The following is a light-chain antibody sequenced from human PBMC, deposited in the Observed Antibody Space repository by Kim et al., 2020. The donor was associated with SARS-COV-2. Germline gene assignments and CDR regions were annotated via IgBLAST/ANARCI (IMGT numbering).Light chain of an antibody. CDR3: LQDYSDPIT. V-gene: IGKV1-6*01. CDR2: AAS. J-gene: IGKJ5*01. Sequence: AIQMTQSPSSLSASLGDRVTFTCRASQDIRNDVGWYQQKPGKAPKLLIHAASNLQSGVPSRFSGSGSGTDFTLTISSLQPEDFATYYCLQDYSDPITFGQGTRLEIK. CDR1: QDIRND.